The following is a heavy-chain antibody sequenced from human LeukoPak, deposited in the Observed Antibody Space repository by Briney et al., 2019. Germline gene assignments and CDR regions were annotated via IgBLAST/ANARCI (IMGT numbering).Heavy chain of an antibody. J-gene: IGHJ3*02. CDR3: ASLGYCSSTSCYRGFAFDI. Sequence: PGGSLRLSCAASGFTFSSYWMSWVRQAPGKGLEWVANIKQDGSEKYYVDSVKGRFTISRGNAKNSLYLQMNSLRAEDTAVYYCASLGYCSSTSCYRGFAFDIWGQGTMVTVSS. D-gene: IGHD2-2*01. CDR1: GFTFSSYW. V-gene: IGHV3-7*01. CDR2: IKQDGSEK.